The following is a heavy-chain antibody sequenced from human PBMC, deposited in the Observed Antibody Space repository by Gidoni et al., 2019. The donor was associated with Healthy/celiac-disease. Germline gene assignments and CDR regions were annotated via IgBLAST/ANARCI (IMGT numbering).Heavy chain of an antibody. CDR2: IKSKTDGGKT. CDR3: CTYGNYFDY. J-gene: IGHJ4*02. D-gene: IGHD4-17*01. CDR1: GFTFRNAW. V-gene: IGHV3-15*01. Sequence: EVTLVESGRGLVKPGGSLRLPCAASGFTFRNAWMSWVRQAQGKGLEWVGSIKSKTDGGKTEYAAPVKGRFTISRDDSKNKLYLQMNSLKTEETAVYYCCTYGNYFDYWGQGTLVTVSS.